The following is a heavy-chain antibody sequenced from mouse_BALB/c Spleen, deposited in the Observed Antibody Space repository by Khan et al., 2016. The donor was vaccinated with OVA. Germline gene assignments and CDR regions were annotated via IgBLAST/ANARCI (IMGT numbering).Heavy chain of an antibody. J-gene: IGHJ4*01. CDR2: ISTYTGEQ. CDR3: TRPPHFSYVLVY. Sequence: QIQLVQSGPELKKPGETVKISCKASGYTFTNYGMNWVKQAPGKALKWMGWISTYTGEQTYADDFKGRFAFSLETSASTAYLQINNLKNEDTATYFCTRPPHFSYVLVYWGQGTSVTVSS. V-gene: IGHV9-3-1*01. CDR1: GYTFTNYG.